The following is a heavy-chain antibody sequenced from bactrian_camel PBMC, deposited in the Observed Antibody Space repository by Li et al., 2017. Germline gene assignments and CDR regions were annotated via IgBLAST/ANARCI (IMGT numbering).Heavy chain of an antibody. CDR3: AAVSRRYTRYPPLIKDEYKF. Sequence: HVQLVESGGGSVQTGGSLRLSCATSGFSYSLYCMAWFRQAPGKQREGVARIEADLTTTYRDSVKGRFTISRDNSKNTLYLQMNSLTPEDTAMYYCAAVSRRYTRYPPLIKDEYKFWGRGTQVTVS. CDR2: IEADLTT. CDR1: GFSYSLYC. D-gene: IGHD6*01. V-gene: IGHV3S6*01. J-gene: IGHJ4*01.